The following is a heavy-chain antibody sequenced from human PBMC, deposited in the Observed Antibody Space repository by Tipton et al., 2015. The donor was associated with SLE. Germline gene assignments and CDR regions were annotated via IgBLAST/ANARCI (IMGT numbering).Heavy chain of an antibody. D-gene: IGHD3-22*01. Sequence: LSLTCAVYGGSFSGYYWSWIRQPPGKGLEWIGEINHSGSTNYNPSLKSRVTISVDTSKNQFSLKLSSVTAADTAVYYCARRAHYDSSGYYYDYWGQGTLVTVSS. CDR1: GGSFSGYY. CDR2: INHSGST. V-gene: IGHV4-34*01. J-gene: IGHJ4*02. CDR3: ARRAHYDSSGYYYDY.